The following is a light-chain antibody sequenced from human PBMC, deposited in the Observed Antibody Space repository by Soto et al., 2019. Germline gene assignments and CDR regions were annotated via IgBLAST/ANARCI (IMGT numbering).Light chain of an antibody. CDR3: SSYIRSSTCYV. J-gene: IGLJ1*01. V-gene: IGLV2-14*01. Sequence: QSALTQPASVSGSPGQSITISCTGTSSDVGGYNYVSWYQRHPGKAPKLMIYEVSNRPSRVSNHLSGSKSGNTASLTISGLQAEDEADYYWSSYIRSSTCYVFGAWTKVTV. CDR2: EVS. CDR1: SSDVGGYNY.